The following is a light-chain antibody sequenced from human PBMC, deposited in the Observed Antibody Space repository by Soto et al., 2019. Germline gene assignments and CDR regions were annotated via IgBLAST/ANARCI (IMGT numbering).Light chain of an antibody. CDR2: ENN. CDR1: SSNIGAGYE. V-gene: IGLV1-40*01. CDR3: QSYDSSLSVYV. J-gene: IGLJ1*01. Sequence: QSVLTQPPSVSEAPGQRVTISCTGSSSNIGAGYEAHWYQQVPGTAPKLLIYENNNRPSGVPDRFSGSKSGTSASLAITGLQAEDEAEYYCQSYDSSLSVYVFGTGTKVTVL.